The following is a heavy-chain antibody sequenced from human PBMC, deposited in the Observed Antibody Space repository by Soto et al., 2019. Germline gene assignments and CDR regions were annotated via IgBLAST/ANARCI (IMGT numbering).Heavy chain of an antibody. CDR2: IYYSGST. CDR1: GGSISSGDYY. V-gene: IGHV4-30-4*01. D-gene: IGHD6-6*01. CDR3: AREHEQLGDLYGMDV. Sequence: SETLSLTCTVSGGSISSGDYYWSWIRQPPGKGLEWIGYIYYSGSTYYNPSLKSRVTISVDTSKNQFSLKLSSVTAADTAVYYCAREHEQLGDLYGMDVWGQGTTVTVSS. J-gene: IGHJ6*02.